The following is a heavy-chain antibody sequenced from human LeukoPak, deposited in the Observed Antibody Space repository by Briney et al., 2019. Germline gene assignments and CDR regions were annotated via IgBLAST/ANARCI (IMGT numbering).Heavy chain of an antibody. D-gene: IGHD3-16*02. CDR1: GGSISSYY. CDR3: ARGDYDYVWGSYRGIDY. CDR2: IYYSGST. J-gene: IGHJ4*02. V-gene: IGHV4-59*08. Sequence: SETLSLTCTVSGGSISSYYWSWIRQPPGKGLEWIGYIYYSGSTNYNPSLKSRVTISVDTSKNQFSLKLSSVTAADTAVYYCARGDYDYVWGSYRGIDYWGEGTLVTVSS.